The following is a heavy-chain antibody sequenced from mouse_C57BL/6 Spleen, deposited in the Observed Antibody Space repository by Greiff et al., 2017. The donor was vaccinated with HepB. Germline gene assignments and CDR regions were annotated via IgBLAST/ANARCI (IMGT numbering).Heavy chain of an antibody. J-gene: IGHJ3*01. V-gene: IGHV5-4*01. D-gene: IGHD4-1*01. CDR1: GFTFSSYA. CDR3: ARDKLGSFAY. CDR2: ISDGGSYT. Sequence: DVHLVESGGGLVKPGGSLKLSCAASGFTFSSYAMSWVRQTPEKRLEWVATISDGGSYTYYPDNVKGRFTISRDNAKNNLYLQMSHLKSEDTAMYYCARDKLGSFAYWGQGTLVTVSA.